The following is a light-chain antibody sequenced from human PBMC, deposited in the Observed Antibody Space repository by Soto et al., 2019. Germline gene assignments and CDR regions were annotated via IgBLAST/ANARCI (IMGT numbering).Light chain of an antibody. Sequence: QSALTQPPSASGSPGQSVTISCTRTSSDVGAYNYVSWYQQYPGKAPKLMIDEVSKRPSGVPDRFSGSKSGKTASLTVSGLQPEDEADYYCTSYAGSNIWVFGGGTKVTVL. CDR1: SSDVGAYNY. J-gene: IGLJ3*02. CDR2: EVS. CDR3: TSYAGSNIWV. V-gene: IGLV2-8*01.